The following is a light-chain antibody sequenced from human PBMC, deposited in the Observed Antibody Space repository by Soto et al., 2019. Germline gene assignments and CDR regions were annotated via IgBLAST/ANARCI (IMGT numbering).Light chain of an antibody. CDR1: QSISNN. V-gene: IGKV3-20*01. CDR2: GAS. Sequence: EIVMTQSPATLSVSPGERATLSCMASQSISNNLVWYQQIPGQAPRLLMFGASSRATGIPDRFSGSGSGTDFTLTISRLEPEDFAVYYCQQYGGSPRTFGQGTKVDIK. J-gene: IGKJ1*01. CDR3: QQYGGSPRT.